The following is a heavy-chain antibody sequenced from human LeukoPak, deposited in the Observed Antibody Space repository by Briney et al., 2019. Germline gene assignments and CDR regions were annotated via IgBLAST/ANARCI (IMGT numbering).Heavy chain of an antibody. CDR1: GFTFSGSA. CDR3: TRQYSSSSNFDY. J-gene: IGHJ4*02. Sequence: PGGSLRLSCAASGFTFSGSAMHWVRQASGKGLEWVGRIRSKANSYATAYAASVKGRFTISRDDSKNTAYLQMNSLKTEDTAVYYCTRQYSSSSNFDYWGQGTLVTVSS. D-gene: IGHD6-6*01. V-gene: IGHV3-73*01. CDR2: IRSKANSYAT.